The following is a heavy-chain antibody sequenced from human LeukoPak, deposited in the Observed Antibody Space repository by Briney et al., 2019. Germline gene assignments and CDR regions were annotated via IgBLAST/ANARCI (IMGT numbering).Heavy chain of an antibody. D-gene: IGHD1-7*01. CDR2: ISGSGGST. J-gene: IGHJ6*03. CDR1: GFTFSSYS. Sequence: PGGSLRLSCAASGFTFSSYSMNWVRQAPGKGLEWVSAISGSGGSTYYADSVKGRFTISRDNSKNTLYLQMNSLRAEDTAVYYCAKDGAWNYDLPYYYYYMDVWGKGTTVTVSS. CDR3: AKDGAWNYDLPYYYYYMDV. V-gene: IGHV3-23*01.